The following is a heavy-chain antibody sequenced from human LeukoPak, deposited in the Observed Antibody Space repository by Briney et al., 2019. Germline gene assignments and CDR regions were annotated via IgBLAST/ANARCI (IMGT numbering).Heavy chain of an antibody. CDR3: ARDLGGSGSSPDQYFGMDV. Sequence: GGSLRLSCVASGFTLRGYSMHWVRQAPGKGLEWVAVISYDESYKYYADSVKGRFTISRDKSNNTLYLQMNSLRPEDTAVYSCARDLGGSGSSPDQYFGMDVWGQGTTVTVSS. V-gene: IGHV3-30*04. J-gene: IGHJ6*02. CDR1: GFTLRGYS. D-gene: IGHD2-15*01. CDR2: ISYDESYK.